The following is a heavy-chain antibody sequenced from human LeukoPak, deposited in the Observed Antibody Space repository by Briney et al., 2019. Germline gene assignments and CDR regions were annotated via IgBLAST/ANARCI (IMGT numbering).Heavy chain of an antibody. CDR3: AGLAAAGTDRGY. V-gene: IGHV4-39*07. CDR2: IYYSGST. CDR1: GASISSTTYY. D-gene: IGHD6-13*01. Sequence: SETLSLTCTVSGASISSTTYYWGWIRQPPGKGLEWIGSIYYSGSTYYNPSLKSRVTISVDTSKNQFSLKLSSVTAADTAVYYCAGLAAAGTDRGYWGQGTLVTVSS. J-gene: IGHJ4*02.